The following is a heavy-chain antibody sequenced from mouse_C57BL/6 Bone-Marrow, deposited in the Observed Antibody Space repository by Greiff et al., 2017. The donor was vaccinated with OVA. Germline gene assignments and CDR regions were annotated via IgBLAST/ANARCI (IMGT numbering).Heavy chain of an antibody. CDR2: IYPRSGNT. J-gene: IGHJ1*03. Sequence: QVQLQQSGAELARPGASVKLSCKASGYTFTSYGISWVKQRTGQGLEWIGEIYPRSGNTYYDEKFKGKATLTADKSSSTAYMELRSLTSEDSAVYFCARGGGYDWYFDVWGTGTTVTVSS. CDR1: GYTFTSYG. V-gene: IGHV1-81*01. CDR3: ARGGGYDWYFDV. D-gene: IGHD2-2*01.